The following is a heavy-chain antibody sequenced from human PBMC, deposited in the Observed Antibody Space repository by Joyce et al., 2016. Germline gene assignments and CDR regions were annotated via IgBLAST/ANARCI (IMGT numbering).Heavy chain of an antibody. J-gene: IGHJ6*02. V-gene: IGHV3-21*01. CDR1: GSTFSPSS. CDR2: ISDTSYYR. Sequence: QLVESGGGVVKPGGSLRLSCEASGSTFSPSSMSWFRQAPGKGLEWVAAISDTSYYRFHAETVRGRFTVSRDNAKKTLYLQMNSLRAEDSAVFYCARGGISYYYAMDVWGQGTTVTVSS. CDR3: ARGGISYYYAMDV. D-gene: IGHD3-16*01.